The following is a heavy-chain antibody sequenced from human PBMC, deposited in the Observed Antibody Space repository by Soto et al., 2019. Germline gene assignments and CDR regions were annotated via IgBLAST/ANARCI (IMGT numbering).Heavy chain of an antibody. CDR1: GFTFSTYG. CDR3: ARDSASYSSSSGSYWYFDL. D-gene: IGHD6-6*01. Sequence: EVQLVESGGDLVQPGGSLRLSCAASGFTFSTYGMNWVRQAPGKGLEWVSYISSGSNTIYYADSVKGRLTISRDNAKNSLYLQMNSLSDEDMAVYYCARDSASYSSSSGSYWYFDLWGRGTLVTVSS. V-gene: IGHV3-48*02. CDR2: ISSGSNTI. J-gene: IGHJ2*01.